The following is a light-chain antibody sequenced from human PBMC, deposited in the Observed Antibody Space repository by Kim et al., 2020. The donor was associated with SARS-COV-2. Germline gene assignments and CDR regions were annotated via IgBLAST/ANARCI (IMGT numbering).Light chain of an antibody. J-gene: IGKJ5*01. V-gene: IGKV1-17*01. CDR2: GAS. Sequence: ASVGDRVTITCRASQDIGNDLGWYQQSPGRAPKRLIYGASNLQSGVPSRFSGSGSETEFTLTINSLQPEDFATYFCLQHRTYPITFGQGTRLEIK. CDR1: QDIGND. CDR3: LQHRTYPIT.